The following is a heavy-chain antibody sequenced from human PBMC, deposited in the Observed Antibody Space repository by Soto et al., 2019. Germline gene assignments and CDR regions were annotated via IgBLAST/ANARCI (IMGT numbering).Heavy chain of an antibody. J-gene: IGHJ5*02. CDR2: IYYSGST. D-gene: IGHD6-6*01. CDR3: ARERPDGARLDP. Sequence: SETLSLTCTVSGGSISSGDYYWSWIRQPPGKGLEWTGYIYYSGSTFYNPSLKSRVTISVDTSKNQFSLKLSSVPAADTAVYYCARERPDGARLDPWGQGTLVTVSS. V-gene: IGHV4-30-4*01. CDR1: GGSISSGDYY.